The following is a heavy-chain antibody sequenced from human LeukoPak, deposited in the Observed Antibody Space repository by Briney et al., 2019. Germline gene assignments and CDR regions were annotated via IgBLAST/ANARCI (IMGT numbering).Heavy chain of an antibody. CDR2: IYYSGST. V-gene: IGHV4-59*01. J-gene: IGHJ4*02. Sequence: PSETLSLTCTVSGGSISSYYWSWIRQPPGKGLEWIVYIYYSGSTNYNPSLKSRVTISVDTSKNQFSLKLSSVTAADTAVYYCAIAGVSGSYLFDYWGQGTLVTVSS. D-gene: IGHD1-26*01. CDR1: GGSISSYY. CDR3: AIAGVSGSYLFDY.